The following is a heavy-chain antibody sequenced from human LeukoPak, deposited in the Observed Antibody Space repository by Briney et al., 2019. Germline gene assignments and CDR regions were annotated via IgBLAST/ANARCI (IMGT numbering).Heavy chain of an antibody. Sequence: GASVKVSCKASGYTFTGYYMHWVRQAPGQGLEWMGWINPNSGGTNYAQKFQGRVTMTRDTSISTAYMELSRLRSDDTAVDYCARGGIAAAGKYLFDYWGQGTLVTVSS. CDR3: ARGGIAAAGKYLFDY. D-gene: IGHD6-13*01. V-gene: IGHV1-2*02. CDR1: GYTFTGYY. CDR2: INPNSGGT. J-gene: IGHJ4*02.